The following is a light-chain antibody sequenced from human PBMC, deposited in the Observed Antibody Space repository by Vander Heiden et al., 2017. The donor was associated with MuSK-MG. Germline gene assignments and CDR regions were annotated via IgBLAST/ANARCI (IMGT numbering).Light chain of an antibody. J-gene: IGKJ2*01. Sequence: DIQMAQSPSSLSAYVGDRVTITCRASQNVANDVSWYQQKPGRAPKSLIHATSTLRRGVPTRFSGNGSGTDFTLTISRLQPEDFATYYCQQDNLSPYTFGQGTKLEIK. CDR2: ATS. CDR1: QNVAND. V-gene: IGKV1-16*01. CDR3: QQDNLSPYT.